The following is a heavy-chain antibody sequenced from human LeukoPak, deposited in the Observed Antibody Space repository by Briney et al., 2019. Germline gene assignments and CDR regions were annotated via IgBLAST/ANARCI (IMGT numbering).Heavy chain of an antibody. CDR2: IVVGSGNT. J-gene: IGHJ4*02. D-gene: IGHD5-12*01. V-gene: IGHV1-58*01. CDR3: AARGGYDQYYFDY. Sequence: SVKVSCKASGCTFTSSAVQGVRQARGQRLEWIGWIVVGSGNTNYAQKFQERVTITRDMSTSTAYMELSSLRSEDTAVYYCAARGGYDQYYFDYWGQGTLVTVSS. CDR1: GCTFTSSA.